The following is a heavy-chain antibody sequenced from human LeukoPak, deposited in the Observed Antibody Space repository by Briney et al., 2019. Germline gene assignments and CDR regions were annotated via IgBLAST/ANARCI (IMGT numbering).Heavy chain of an antibody. D-gene: IGHD6-19*01. CDR3: ARHVQTCGWTLDY. CDR1: GGSISIHY. J-gene: IGHJ4*02. Sequence: SETLSLTCTLSGGSISIHYWSWIRQPPGKRLEWIGYIYYSGSTDYNPSLKSRVTISVDTSKNQLSLKLNSVTAADTAVYYCARHVQTCGWTLDYWGQGTLVTVSS. CDR2: IYYSGST. V-gene: IGHV4-59*08.